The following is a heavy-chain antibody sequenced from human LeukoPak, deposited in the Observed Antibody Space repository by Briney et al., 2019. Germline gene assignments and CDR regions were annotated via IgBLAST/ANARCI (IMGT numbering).Heavy chain of an antibody. Sequence: GGSLRLSCAASGFTFSSYGMHWVRQAPGKGLEWVSFISSGSTYIYYADSVKGRFTISRDNAKNSLYLQMNSLRAEDTAVYYCARDGLYCSGGSCYSRAAFDIWGQGTMVTVSS. CDR3: ARDGLYCSGGSCYSRAAFDI. CDR2: ISSGSTYI. J-gene: IGHJ3*02. CDR1: GFTFSSYG. D-gene: IGHD2-15*01. V-gene: IGHV3-21*01.